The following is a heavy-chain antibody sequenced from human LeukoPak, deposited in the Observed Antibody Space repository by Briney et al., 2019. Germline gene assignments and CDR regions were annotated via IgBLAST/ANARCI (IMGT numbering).Heavy chain of an antibody. D-gene: IGHD1-1*01. CDR3: ARRGRTASGTRNRFDP. J-gene: IGHJ5*02. Sequence: GESLKISCKGSGYSFTSYWIGWVRQMPGKGLEWMGIIYPGDSDTRYSPSFQGQVTISADKSITTAYLQWSSLKASDTAIYYCARRGRTASGTRNRFDPWGQGTLVTVSS. V-gene: IGHV5-51*01. CDR2: IYPGDSDT. CDR1: GYSFTSYW.